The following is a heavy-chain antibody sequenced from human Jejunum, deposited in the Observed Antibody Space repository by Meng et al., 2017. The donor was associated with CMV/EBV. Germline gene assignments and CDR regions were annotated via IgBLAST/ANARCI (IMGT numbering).Heavy chain of an antibody. V-gene: IGHV2-70*13. CDR1: SLNDRGMW. CDR2: IDWGDDK. CDR3: ARVRHDSSGYYPLFDF. Sequence: SLNDRGMWVSWVRQSPGKALEWLAVIDWGDDKWYSTSLKTRLTISMDTSKNQVVLKMTNVDPVDTATYYCARVRHDSSGYYPLFDFWGQGTLVTVSS. J-gene: IGHJ4*02. D-gene: IGHD3-22*01.